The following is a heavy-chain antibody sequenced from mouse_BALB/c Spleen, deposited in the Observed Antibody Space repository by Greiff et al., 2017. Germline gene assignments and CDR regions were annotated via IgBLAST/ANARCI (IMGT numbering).Heavy chain of an antibody. CDR2: IWAGGST. J-gene: IGHJ2*01. CDR1: GFSLTSYG. V-gene: IGHV2-9*02. D-gene: IGHD1-1*01. Sequence: VKLMESGPGLVAPSQSLSITCTVSGFSLTSYGVHWVRQPPGKGLEWLGVIWAGGSTNYNSALMSRLSISKDNSKSQVFLKMNSLQTDDTAMYYCARVYYGSRLDYWGQGTTLTVSS. CDR3: ARVYYGSRLDY.